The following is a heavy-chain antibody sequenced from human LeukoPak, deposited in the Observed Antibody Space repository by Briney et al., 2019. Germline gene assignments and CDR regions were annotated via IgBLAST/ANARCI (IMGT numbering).Heavy chain of an antibody. CDR3: ARGGYGSGSYYINYYYYGMDV. CDR2: MNPNSGNT. CDR1: GYTFTSYD. D-gene: IGHD3-10*01. J-gene: IGHJ6*02. V-gene: IGHV1-8*01. Sequence: ASVKVSCKASGYTFTSYDINWVRQATGQGLEWMGWMNPNSGNTGYAQKFQGRVTMTRNTSISTAYMELSSLRSEDTAVYYCARGGYGSGSYYINYYYYGMDVWGQGTTVTVSS.